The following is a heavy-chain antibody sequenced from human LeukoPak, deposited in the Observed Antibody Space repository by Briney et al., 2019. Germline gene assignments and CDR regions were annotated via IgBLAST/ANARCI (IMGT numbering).Heavy chain of an antibody. CDR1: GFTFASYW. CDR3: ARGEGDSGWYPGDY. CDR2: IKQDGSEK. V-gene: IGHV3-7*01. J-gene: IGHJ4*02. Sequence: GGSLRLSCAASGFTFASYWMSWVRQAPGKGLEWVANIKQDGSEKYYVDSVKGRFTISRDNAKNSLYLQMNSLRVEDTAVYYCARGEGDSGWYPGDYWGQGTLVTVSS. D-gene: IGHD6-19*01.